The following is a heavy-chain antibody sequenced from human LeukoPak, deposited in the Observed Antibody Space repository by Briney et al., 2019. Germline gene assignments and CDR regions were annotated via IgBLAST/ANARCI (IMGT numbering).Heavy chain of an antibody. CDR1: GFTFSTYS. J-gene: IGHJ4*02. D-gene: IGHD2/OR15-2a*01. V-gene: IGHV3-21*01. Sequence: PGGSLRLSCAASGFTFSTYSMNWVRQAPGKGLVWVSAITSSSSNIYYADSVKGRFTISRDNAKNSLYLQMNSLRAEDMAVYYCARSNLNDYWGQGTLVTVSS. CDR3: ARSNLNDY. CDR2: ITSSSSNI.